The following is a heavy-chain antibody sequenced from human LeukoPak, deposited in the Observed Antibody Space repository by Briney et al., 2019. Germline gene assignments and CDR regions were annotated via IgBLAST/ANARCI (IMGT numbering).Heavy chain of an antibody. J-gene: IGHJ4*02. V-gene: IGHV1-69*02. D-gene: IGHD1-26*01. Sequence: SVKVSCKASGGTFSSYTSSWVRQAPAQGLEWMGRIIPILGIANYAQKFQGRVTITADKSTSTAYMELSSLRSEDTAVYYCARGLLSGSLDFDYWGQGTLVTVSS. CDR2: IIPILGIA. CDR3: ARGLLSGSLDFDY. CDR1: GGTFSSYT.